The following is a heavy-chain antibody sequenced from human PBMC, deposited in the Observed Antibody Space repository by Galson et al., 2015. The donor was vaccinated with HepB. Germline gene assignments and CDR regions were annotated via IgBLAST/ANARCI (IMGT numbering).Heavy chain of an antibody. Sequence: TLSLTCTVSGGSISSGGYYWSWIRQHPGKGLEWLGYIYYSGSTYYNPSLKSRLTISVDTSKNQFSLKLSSVTAADTAVYYCARDRHPQYHWFDPWGQGTLVTVSS. CDR3: ARDRHPQYHWFDP. D-gene: IGHD4-11*01. CDR1: GGSISSGGYY. CDR2: IYYSGST. V-gene: IGHV4-31*03. J-gene: IGHJ5*02.